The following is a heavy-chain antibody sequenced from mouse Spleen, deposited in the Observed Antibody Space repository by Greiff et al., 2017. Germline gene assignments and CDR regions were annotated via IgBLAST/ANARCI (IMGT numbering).Heavy chain of an antibody. J-gene: IGHJ3*01. V-gene: IGHV2-2*02. D-gene: IGHD1-2*01. CDR1: GFSLTSYG. CDR2: IWSGGST. CDR3: ARGAITTAWFAY. Sequence: VKVVESGPGLVQPSQSLSITCTVSGFSLTSYGVHWVRQSPGKGLEWLGVIWSGGSTDYNAAFISRLSISKDNSKSQVFFKMNSLQANDTAIYYCARGAITTAWFAYWGQGTLVTVSA.